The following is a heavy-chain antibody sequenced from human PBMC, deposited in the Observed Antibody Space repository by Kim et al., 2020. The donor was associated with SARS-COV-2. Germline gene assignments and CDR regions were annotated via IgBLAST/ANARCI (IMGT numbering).Heavy chain of an antibody. CDR3: ARGDKGVAIAYYYFHRDV. CDR1: GGSFSGYY. D-gene: IGHD2-21*01. V-gene: IGHV4-34*01. J-gene: IGHJ6*03. Sequence: SETLSLTCAVYGGSFSGYYWTWIRQPPGKGLEWIGEIHRSVNTNYNPSLQSRVTISLDTSKNQFSLKLTSVTAADTATYYCARGDKGVAIAYYYFHRDV. CDR2: IHRSVNT.